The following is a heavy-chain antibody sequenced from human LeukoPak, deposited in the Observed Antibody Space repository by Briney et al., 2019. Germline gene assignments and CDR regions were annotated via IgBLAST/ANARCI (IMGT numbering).Heavy chain of an antibody. D-gene: IGHD2-8*01. J-gene: IGHJ6*03. CDR2: MNPNSGNT. CDR1: GYTFTSYD. Sequence: ASVKVSCKASGYTFTSYDINWVRQATGQGLEWMGWMNPNSGNTGSAQKFQGRVTITRNTSISTAYMELSSLRSEDTAVYYCARVRGRCTNGVCYDHYYYYMDVWGKGTTVTVSS. V-gene: IGHV1-8*03. CDR3: ARVRGRCTNGVCYDHYYYYMDV.